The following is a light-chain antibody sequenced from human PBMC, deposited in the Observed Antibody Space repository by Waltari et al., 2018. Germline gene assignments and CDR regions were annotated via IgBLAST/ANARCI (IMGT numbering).Light chain of an antibody. CDR2: DAS. Sequence: EIVLTQSPATLSLSPGERATLSCRASQSVSSYLAWYQQKPGQAPRLLIYDASNRATGIPARFSGSGSGTDFTLTISRLEPEDSAVYYCQQYGSSPTTFGGGTKVEIK. CDR1: QSVSSY. CDR3: QQYGSSPTT. J-gene: IGKJ4*01. V-gene: IGKV3-11*01.